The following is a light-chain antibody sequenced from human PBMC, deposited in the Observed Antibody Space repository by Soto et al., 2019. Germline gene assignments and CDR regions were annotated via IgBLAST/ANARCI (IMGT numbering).Light chain of an antibody. Sequence: DIQLTQSPSFLSASVGDRVTITCRASQGISSYLAWYQQKPGKAPKLLIYAASTLQSGVPSRFSGSGSGTDFTLTISSLQPEDFATYYCQQLHNYPLTFGRGTKVDI. V-gene: IGKV1-9*01. J-gene: IGKJ4*01. CDR2: AAS. CDR1: QGISSY. CDR3: QQLHNYPLT.